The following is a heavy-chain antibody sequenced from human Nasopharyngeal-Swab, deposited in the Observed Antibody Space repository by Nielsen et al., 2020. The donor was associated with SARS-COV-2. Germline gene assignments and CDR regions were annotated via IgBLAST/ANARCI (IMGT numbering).Heavy chain of an antibody. CDR2: INPSGGST. Sequence: ASVKVSCKASGYTFTSYYMHWVRQAPGQGLEWMGIINPSGGSTSYAQKFQGRVTVTRDTSTSTVYMELSSLRSEDTAVYYCARPTSPYYFDYWGQGTLVTVSS. CDR1: GYTFTSYY. V-gene: IGHV1-46*01. CDR3: ARPTSPYYFDY. J-gene: IGHJ4*02.